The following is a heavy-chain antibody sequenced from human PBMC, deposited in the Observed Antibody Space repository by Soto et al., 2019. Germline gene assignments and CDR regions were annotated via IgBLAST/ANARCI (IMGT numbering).Heavy chain of an antibody. J-gene: IGHJ4*02. CDR2: IIPIFGTA. Sequence: ASVKVSCKASGGTFSSYAISWVRQAPGQGLEWMGGIIPIFGTANYAQKFQGRVTITADESTSTAYMELSSLRSEDTAVYYCARTPSDILTGYYIGWGQGTLVTVSS. V-gene: IGHV1-69*13. CDR3: ARTPSDILTGYYIG. D-gene: IGHD3-9*01. CDR1: GGTFSSYA.